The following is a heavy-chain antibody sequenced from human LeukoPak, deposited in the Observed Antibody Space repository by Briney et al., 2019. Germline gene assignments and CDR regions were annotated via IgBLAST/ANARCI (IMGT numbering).Heavy chain of an antibody. V-gene: IGHV3-21*03. D-gene: IGHD6-19*01. J-gene: IGHJ4*02. Sequence: GGSLRLSCAASGFTFSSYGMHWVRQAPGKGLEWVSSISSSSSYIYYADSVKGRFTISRDNAKNSLYLQMNSLRAEDTAVYYCTRVSSSFGIAVAGTEYWGQGTLVTVSS. CDR3: TRVSSSFGIAVAGTEY. CDR2: ISSSSSYI. CDR1: GFTFSSYG.